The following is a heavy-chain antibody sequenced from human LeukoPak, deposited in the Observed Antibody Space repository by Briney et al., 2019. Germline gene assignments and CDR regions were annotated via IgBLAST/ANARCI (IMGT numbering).Heavy chain of an antibody. CDR1: GFIFSDHY. D-gene: IGHD1-20*01. J-gene: IGHJ3*01. V-gene: IGHV3-72*01. Sequence: GGSLRLSCAVSGFIFSDHYLDWVRQPPGRGLEWVSRSRIKTDGYITQYAASVTGRFTISRDESKNSLYLHMNSLRSEDTAVYFCVRGHNSFDLWGQGTMVTVSS. CDR3: VRGHNSFDL. CDR2: SRIKTDGYIT.